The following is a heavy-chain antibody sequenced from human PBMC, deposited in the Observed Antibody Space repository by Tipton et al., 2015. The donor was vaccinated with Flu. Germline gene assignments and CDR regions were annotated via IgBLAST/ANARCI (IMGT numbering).Heavy chain of an antibody. D-gene: IGHD4-11*01. Sequence: GLVKPSETLSLTCTVSGGSISSFYWNWIRQPPGKGLEWIGYIYNNQYTKYNPSLQSRVTISVDTSKNQFSLEMRSVTAADTAVYYCARRDFSNYVSDPKNWFDRWGQGILVTVSS. CDR2: IYNNQYT. V-gene: IGHV4-4*09. J-gene: IGHJ5*02. CDR1: GGSISSFY. CDR3: ARRDFSNYVSDPKNWFDR.